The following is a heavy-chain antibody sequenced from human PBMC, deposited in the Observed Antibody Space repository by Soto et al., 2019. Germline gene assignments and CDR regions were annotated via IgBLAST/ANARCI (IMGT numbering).Heavy chain of an antibody. D-gene: IGHD2-2*02. V-gene: IGHV1-18*04. J-gene: IGHJ6*02. CDR1: GYTFTSYG. CDR2: ISAYNGNT. Sequence: QVQLVQSGAEVKKPGASVKVSCKASGYTFTSYGISWVRQAPGQGLEWMGWISAYNGNTNYAQKLQGRVTMTTDTSTRTAYMELRSMRSEDTAVYYCAISVVPDDIDLYYYYGMDVWGQGTTVTVSS. CDR3: AISVVPDDIDLYYYYGMDV.